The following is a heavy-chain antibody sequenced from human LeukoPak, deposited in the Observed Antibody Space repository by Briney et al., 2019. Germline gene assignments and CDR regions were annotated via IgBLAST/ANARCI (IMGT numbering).Heavy chain of an antibody. V-gene: IGHV1-2*02. Sequence: ASVKVSCKAPGDTLANYGITWVRQAPGQGLEWMGWINPNSGGTNYAQKFQGRVTMTRDTSISTAYMELSRLRSDDTAVYYCARDFPPPRGSGIDYWGQGTLVTVSS. J-gene: IGHJ4*02. CDR2: INPNSGGT. CDR3: ARDFPPPRGSGIDY. D-gene: IGHD3-10*01. CDR1: GDTLANYG.